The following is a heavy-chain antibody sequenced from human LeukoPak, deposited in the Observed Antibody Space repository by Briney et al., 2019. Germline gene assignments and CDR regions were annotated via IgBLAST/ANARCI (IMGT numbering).Heavy chain of an antibody. CDR3: ASRENYPGRNY. J-gene: IGHJ4*02. CDR1: GGTFSSYA. D-gene: IGHD1-7*01. CDR2: IIPILGIA. Sequence: SVKVSCKASGGTFSSYAISWVRQAPGQGLEWMGRIIPILGIANYAQKFQGRVTITADKSTSTAYMELSSLRSEDTAVYYCASRENYPGRNYWGQGTLVTVSS. V-gene: IGHV1-69*04.